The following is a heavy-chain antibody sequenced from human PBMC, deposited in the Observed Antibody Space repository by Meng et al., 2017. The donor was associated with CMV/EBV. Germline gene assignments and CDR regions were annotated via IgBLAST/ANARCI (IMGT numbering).Heavy chain of an antibody. V-gene: IGHV3-13*01. Sequence: GESLKISCAASGFTFSSYDMHWVRQATGKGLEWVSAIGTAGDTYYPGSVKGRFTISRENAKNSLYLQVNSLRAGDTAVYYCARLGGSDAFDIWGQGTMVTVSS. CDR2: IGTAGDT. J-gene: IGHJ3*02. D-gene: IGHD3-16*01. CDR1: GFTFSSYD. CDR3: ARLGGSDAFDI.